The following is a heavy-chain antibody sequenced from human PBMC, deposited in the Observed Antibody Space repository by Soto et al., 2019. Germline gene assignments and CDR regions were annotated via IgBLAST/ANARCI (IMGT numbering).Heavy chain of an antibody. Sequence: GGPLRLSCSASGFTLRSYWMSWVRQAPGKGLEWVANIKQDGSEKYYVDSVKGRFTISRDNAKNSLYLQMNSLRAEDTAVYYCARDKILLLWLGETTDYGMDVWGQGTTVTVSS. CDR3: ARDKILLLWLGETTDYGMDV. D-gene: IGHD3-10*01. CDR1: GFTLRSYW. CDR2: IKQDGSEK. J-gene: IGHJ6*02. V-gene: IGHV3-7*03.